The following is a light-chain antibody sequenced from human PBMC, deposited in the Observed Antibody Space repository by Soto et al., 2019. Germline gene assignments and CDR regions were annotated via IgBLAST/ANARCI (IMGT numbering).Light chain of an antibody. V-gene: IGLV2-14*01. J-gene: IGLJ2*01. CDR1: SSDVGDYNY. CDR3: SSYTSSSFVV. CDR2: EVS. Sequence: QSVLTQPASVSGSPGQSITISCTGTSSDVGDYNYVSWYQQHPGKAPKLMIYEVSNRPSGVSNRFSGSKSGNTASLTISGLQAEDEADYYCSSYTSSSFVVFGGGTKVTVL.